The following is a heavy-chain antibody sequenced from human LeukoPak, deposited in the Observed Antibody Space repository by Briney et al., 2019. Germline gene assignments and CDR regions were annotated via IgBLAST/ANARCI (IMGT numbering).Heavy chain of an antibody. CDR1: GDSISSNNW. J-gene: IGHJ5*02. CDR2: ISHSGST. CDR3: ARSWDNWNVVGIDA. V-gene: IGHV4-4*02. Sequence: SETLSLTCAVSGDSISSNNWWNWVRQPPGQGLEWIGEISHSGSTNYNPSLKSRVTISLDRSKNQFSLKLTSVTAADTAVYYCARSWDNWNVVGIDAWGQGTLVTVSS. D-gene: IGHD1-20*01.